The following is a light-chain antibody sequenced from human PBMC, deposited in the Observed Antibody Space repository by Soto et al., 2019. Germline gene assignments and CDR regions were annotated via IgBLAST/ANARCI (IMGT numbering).Light chain of an antibody. CDR3: QQYGSSPLT. V-gene: IGKV3-20*01. J-gene: IGKJ1*01. Sequence: EIVLTQSPGTLSLSPGERATLSCRASQTVTNNYLAWYQQKPGLAPRLLIFGASSRATGIPDRFGGSGSGTDFTLTISRLEPEDFAVYYCQQYGSSPLTFGQGTKVDIK. CDR2: GAS. CDR1: QTVTNNY.